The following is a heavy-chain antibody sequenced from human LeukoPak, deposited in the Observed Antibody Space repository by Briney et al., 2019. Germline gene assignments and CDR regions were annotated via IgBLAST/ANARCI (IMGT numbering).Heavy chain of an antibody. Sequence: GRSLRLSCAASGFTFDDYAMHWVRHAPGKGLEWVSGISGSAGSTNYADSVKGRFTISRDYSKNTLYLQMNSLRAEDTAIYYCAKGRVVSITLCFAVWGQGTLVTVSS. CDR2: ISGSAGST. V-gene: IGHV3-23*01. D-gene: IGHD5-12*01. CDR1: GFTFDDYA. CDR3: AKGRVVSITLCFAV. J-gene: IGHJ4*02.